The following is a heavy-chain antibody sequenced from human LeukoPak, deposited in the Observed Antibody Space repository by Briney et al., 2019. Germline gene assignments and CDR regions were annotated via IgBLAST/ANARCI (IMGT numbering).Heavy chain of an antibody. J-gene: IGHJ4*02. CDR2: IYHSGST. CDR1: GGSITSGGSS. CDR3: ARGDYYDSSGYFDY. Sequence: PSETPSLTCAVSGGSITSGGSSCSWIRQPPGKGLEWIGYIYHSGSTYYNPSLKSRVTISVDRSKNQFSLKLSSVTAADTAVYYCARGDYYDSSGYFDYWGQGTLVTVSS. D-gene: IGHD3-22*01. V-gene: IGHV4-30-2*01.